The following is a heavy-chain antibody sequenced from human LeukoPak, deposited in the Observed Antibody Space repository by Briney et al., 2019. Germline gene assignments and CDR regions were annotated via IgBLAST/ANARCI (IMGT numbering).Heavy chain of an antibody. CDR2: IYYSRST. CDR3: ARATEGSDAFDI. V-gene: IGHV4-31*03. CDR1: GGSISSGGYY. Sequence: PSETLSLTCTVSGGSISSGGYYWSWIRQHPGKGLEWIGYIYYSRSTYYNPSLKSRVTISVDTSKNQFSLKLSSVTAADTAVYYCARATEGSDAFDIWGQGTMVTVSS. D-gene: IGHD5-12*01. J-gene: IGHJ3*02.